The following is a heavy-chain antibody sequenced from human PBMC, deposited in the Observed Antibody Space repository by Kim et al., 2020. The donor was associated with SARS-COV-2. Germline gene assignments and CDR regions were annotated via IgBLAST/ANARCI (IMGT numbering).Heavy chain of an antibody. CDR1: GGTFSSYA. Sequence: SVKVSCKASGGTFSSYAISWVRQAPGQGLEWMGGIIPIFGTANYAQKFQGRVTITADESTSTAYMELSSLRSEDTAVYYCARRMYYYDSSGYYGGWGQGTLVTVSS. D-gene: IGHD3-22*01. CDR3: ARRMYYYDSSGYYGG. J-gene: IGHJ4*02. V-gene: IGHV1-69*13. CDR2: IIPIFGTA.